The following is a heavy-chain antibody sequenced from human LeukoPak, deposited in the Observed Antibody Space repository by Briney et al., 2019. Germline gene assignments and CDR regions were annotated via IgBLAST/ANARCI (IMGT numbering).Heavy chain of an antibody. CDR1: GYTFTSYG. D-gene: IGHD2-21*02. J-gene: IGHJ4*02. Sequence: ASVKVSCKASGYTFTSYGISWVRQAPGQGLEWMGWISAYNGNINYAQKLQGRVTMTTDTSTSTAYMELRSLRSDDTAVYYCARDYLAYCGGDCYSGYDYWGQGTLVTVSS. CDR3: ARDYLAYCGGDCYSGYDY. CDR2: ISAYNGNI. V-gene: IGHV1-18*01.